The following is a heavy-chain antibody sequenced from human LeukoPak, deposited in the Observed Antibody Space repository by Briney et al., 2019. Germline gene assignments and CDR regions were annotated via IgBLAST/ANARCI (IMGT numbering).Heavy chain of an antibody. CDR1: GYTFTGYY. J-gene: IGHJ4*02. CDR3: APSVRSGGSYYFDY. V-gene: IGHV1-46*01. D-gene: IGHD2-15*01. CDR2: INPHDGST. Sequence: ASVKVSCKASGYTFTGYYMHWVRQAPGQGLEWMGIINPHDGSTTYTQKFQGRLTMTTDTSTSTVNMELSSLRSEDTAVYYCAPSVRSGGSYYFDYWGQGTLVTVSS.